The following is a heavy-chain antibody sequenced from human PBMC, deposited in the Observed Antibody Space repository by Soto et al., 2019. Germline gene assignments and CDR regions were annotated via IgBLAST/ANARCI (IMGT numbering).Heavy chain of an antibody. J-gene: IGHJ6*02. CDR3: AKSGIAAAGILDV. V-gene: IGHV3-30*18. CDR2: ISYDGSNK. D-gene: IGHD6-13*01. CDR1: GFTFSSYG. Sequence: GGSLRLSCAASGFTFSSYGMHWVRQAPGKGLEWVAVISYDGSNKYYADSVKGRFTISRDNSKNTLYLQMNSLRAEDTAVYYCAKSGIAAAGILDVWGQGTTVTVSS.